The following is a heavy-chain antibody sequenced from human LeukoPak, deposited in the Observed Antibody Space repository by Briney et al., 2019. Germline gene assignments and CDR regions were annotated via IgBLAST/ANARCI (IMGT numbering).Heavy chain of an antibody. CDR3: ARQPRPNYYGSGSYSYYYYGMDV. J-gene: IGHJ6*02. CDR2: IYPGDSDT. V-gene: IGHV5-51*01. D-gene: IGHD3-10*01. CDR1: GYSFTSYW. Sequence: GESLKISCKGSGYSFTSYWIGWVRQMPGKGLEWMGIIYPGDSDTRYSPSFQGQVTISADKSISTAYLQWSSLKASDTAMYYCARQPRPNYYGSGSYSYYYYGMDVWGQGTTVTVSS.